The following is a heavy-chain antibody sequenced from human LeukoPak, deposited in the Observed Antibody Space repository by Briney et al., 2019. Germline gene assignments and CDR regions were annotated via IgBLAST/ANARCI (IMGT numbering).Heavy chain of an antibody. V-gene: IGHV4-30-4*07. J-gene: IGHJ5*02. CDR2: IFQSGNA. D-gene: IGHD5-18*01. CDR3: ARGVRKGYTYGFVP. Sequence: PSETLSLTCAVSGGSIGSRGYSWNWIRQPPGKGLEWIGLIFQSGNAYYYPSLKSRVTISLDTSKSQFSLKLNSVTAADTAVYYCARGVRKGYTYGFVPWGQGTLVTVSS. CDR1: GGSIGSRGYS.